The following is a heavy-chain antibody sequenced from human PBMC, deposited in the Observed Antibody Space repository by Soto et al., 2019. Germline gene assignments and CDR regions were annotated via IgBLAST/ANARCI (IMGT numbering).Heavy chain of an antibody. V-gene: IGHV4-61*01. J-gene: IGHJ6*02. CDR3: ARDLVFWSGYLYYYYGMDV. CDR1: GGSVSSGSYY. Sequence: PSETLSLTCTVSGGSVSSGSYYWSWIRQPPXKGLEWIGYIYYSGSTNHNPSLKSRVTISVDTSKNQFSLKLSSVTAADTAVYYCARDLVFWSGYLYYYYGMDVWGQGTTVTVSS. D-gene: IGHD3-3*01. CDR2: IYYSGST.